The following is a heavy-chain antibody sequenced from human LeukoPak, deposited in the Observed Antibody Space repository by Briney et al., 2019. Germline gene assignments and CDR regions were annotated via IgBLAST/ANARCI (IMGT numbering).Heavy chain of an antibody. V-gene: IGHV1-69*05. CDR2: IIPIFGTA. CDR1: GGTFSSYA. J-gene: IGHJ6*03. Sequence: GASVKVSCKASGGTFSSYAISWVRQAPGQGIEWMGGIIPIFGTANYAQKFQGRVTITTDESTSTAYMELSSLRFEDTAVYYCASLLHNWKNRRYYYYYMDVWGKGTTVTVSS. CDR3: ASLLHNWKNRRYYYYYMDV. D-gene: IGHD1/OR15-1a*01.